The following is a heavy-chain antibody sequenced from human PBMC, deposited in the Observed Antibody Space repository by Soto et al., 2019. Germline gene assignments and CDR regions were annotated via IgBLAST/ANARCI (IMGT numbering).Heavy chain of an antibody. CDR1: CGSISSGGYY. CDR3: TGSEPYGIGGFYYGMDF. Sequence: QVQLQESGPGLVKPSETLSLTCTVSCGSISSGGYYWNWIRHHPGKVMEWIGYIYHSGSTSYNPSLNSRITISVETSKNQFSRRLRSVTAADTAVYFCTGSEPYGIGGFYYGMDFWGQGTTVTVSS. D-gene: IGHD3-16*01. V-gene: IGHV4-31*03. CDR2: IYHSGST. J-gene: IGHJ6*02.